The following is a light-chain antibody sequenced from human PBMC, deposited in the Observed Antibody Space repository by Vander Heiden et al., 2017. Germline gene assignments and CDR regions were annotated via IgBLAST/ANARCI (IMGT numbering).Light chain of an antibody. CDR1: QSISSY. Sequence: DIQMTQSTSSLSASVGDRVTITCRASQSISSYLNWYQQKPGEAPKLLIYVASSLQSGVPSRFSGSGSGTDFTLTISCLQPEDFATYYCQQSYSTPRTFGQGTKVEIK. CDR2: VAS. J-gene: IGKJ1*01. CDR3: QQSYSTPRT. V-gene: IGKV1-39*01.